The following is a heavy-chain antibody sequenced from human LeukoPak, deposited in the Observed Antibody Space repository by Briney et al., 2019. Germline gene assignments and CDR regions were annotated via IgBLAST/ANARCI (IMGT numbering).Heavy chain of an antibody. J-gene: IGHJ4*02. Sequence: GGSLRLSCAASGFTFHDYAMHWVRQAPGKGLEWVSLISGDGDTTYYAASVKGRFTVSKDNTKNSLYLQMSSLRAEDSAVYYCARTVAFWGQGTLVAVSS. D-gene: IGHD4-23*01. CDR1: GFTFHDYA. V-gene: IGHV3-43*02. CDR3: ARTVAF. CDR2: ISGDGDTT.